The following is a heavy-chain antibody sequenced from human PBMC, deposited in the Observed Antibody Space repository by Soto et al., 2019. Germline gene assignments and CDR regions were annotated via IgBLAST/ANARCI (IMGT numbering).Heavy chain of an antibody. J-gene: IGHJ4*02. CDR2: IIPIFGSA. V-gene: IGHV1-69*12. CDR1: GGTFSSYA. Sequence: QVQLVQSGAEVKKPGSSVKVSCKASGGTFSSYAISWVRHAPGQGLEWMGGIIPIFGSANSAQKFQARVTMTADESTSTAYMELSSLRSEDTAVYYCAIEYYYDSSGYYDYWGQGTLVTVSS. D-gene: IGHD3-22*01. CDR3: AIEYYYDSSGYYDY.